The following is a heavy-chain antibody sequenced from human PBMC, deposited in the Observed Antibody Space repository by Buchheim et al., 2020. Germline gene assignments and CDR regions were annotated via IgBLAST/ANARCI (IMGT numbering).Heavy chain of an antibody. Sequence: QLQLQESGSGLVKPSQTLSLTCAVSGGSISSGGYSWSWIRQPPGKGLEWIGYIYHSGSTYYNPSLKSRVTISVDRSKNQFSLRLSSVTAADTAVYYCARSAKRLWFGDQTGPWFDPWGQGTL. V-gene: IGHV4-30-2*01. D-gene: IGHD3-10*01. J-gene: IGHJ5*02. CDR3: ARSAKRLWFGDQTGPWFDP. CDR2: IYHSGST. CDR1: GGSISSGGYS.